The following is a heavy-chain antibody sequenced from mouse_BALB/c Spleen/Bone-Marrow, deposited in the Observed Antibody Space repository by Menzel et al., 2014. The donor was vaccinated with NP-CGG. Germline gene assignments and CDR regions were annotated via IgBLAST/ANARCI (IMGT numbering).Heavy chain of an antibody. J-gene: IGHJ1*01. D-gene: IGHD2-3*01. Sequence: VQLQQSGPELVKPGASVKMSCKASGYTFTSYVMHWVKQKPGQGLEWIGYINPYNDGTKYNEKFKDKAALTSDKSSSAAYMELSSLTSEDSAVYYCAGAPIYDGYYWSFDVWGAGTTVTVSS. V-gene: IGHV1-14*01. CDR1: GYTFTSYV. CDR3: AGAPIYDGYYWSFDV. CDR2: INPYNDGT.